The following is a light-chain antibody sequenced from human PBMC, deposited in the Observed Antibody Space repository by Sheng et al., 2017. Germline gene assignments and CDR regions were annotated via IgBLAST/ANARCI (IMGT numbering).Light chain of an antibody. V-gene: IGKV3-20*01. CDR2: VQP. CDR3: QQYGSSPIT. CDR1: QSLSSPY. J-gene: IGKJ5*01. Sequence: EIVLTQSPGTLSLSPGERATLSCRASQSLSSPYLSLVPAETWPASPVSSSMVQPTGPLASQTGSVAVGSGTDFTLTISRLAPEDFAVYYCQQYGSSPITFGQGTRLEIE.